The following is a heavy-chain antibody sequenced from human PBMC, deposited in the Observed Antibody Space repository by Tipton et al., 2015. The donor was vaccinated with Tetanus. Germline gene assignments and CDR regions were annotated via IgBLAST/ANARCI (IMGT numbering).Heavy chain of an antibody. J-gene: IGHJ4*02. CDR3: ARGWSECSSWSCSPFDS. Sequence: GLVKPSETLSLTCSVSGASLRSGDYNWSWIRQPPGKRLEWIGFVSSSGNSNYSPSLTGRVSMSLDTSKQQFSLSLTSATAADTAVYYCARGWSECSSWSCSPFDSWGQGTLVTVSS. CDR2: VSSSGNS. D-gene: IGHD2-2*01. CDR1: GASLRSGDYN. V-gene: IGHV4-61*08.